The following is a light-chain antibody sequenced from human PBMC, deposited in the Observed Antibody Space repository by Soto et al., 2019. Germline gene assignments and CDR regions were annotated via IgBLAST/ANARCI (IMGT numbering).Light chain of an antibody. Sequence: EIVLTQSPGTLSFSPGERATLSCRASQSVRSNYLAWYRQTPGQAPRLLIYGASNRATGIPDRFSGSGSGTVFTLIISRLETEAVALYYWQQYGSSPWTFVQGTKVEIK. CDR2: GAS. V-gene: IGKV3-20*01. J-gene: IGKJ1*01. CDR3: QQYGSSPWT. CDR1: QSVRSNY.